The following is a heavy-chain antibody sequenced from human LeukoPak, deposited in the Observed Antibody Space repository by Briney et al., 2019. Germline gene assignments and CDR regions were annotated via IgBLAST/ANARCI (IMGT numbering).Heavy chain of an antibody. J-gene: IGHJ4*02. Sequence: RGASVKVSCKASGYTFTGYYMHWVRQAPGQGLEWMGWISAYNGNTNYAQKLQDRVTMTTDTSTSTAYMELRSLRSDDTAVYYCAREIPAAGTVAFDYWGQGTLVTVSS. D-gene: IGHD6-13*01. V-gene: IGHV1-18*04. CDR3: AREIPAAGTVAFDY. CDR2: ISAYNGNT. CDR1: GYTFTGYY.